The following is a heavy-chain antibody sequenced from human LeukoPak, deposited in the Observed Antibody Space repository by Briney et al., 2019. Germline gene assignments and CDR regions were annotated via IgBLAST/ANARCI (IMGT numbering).Heavy chain of an antibody. V-gene: IGHV3-48*02. CDR1: GFTFSSYS. Sequence: GGSLRLSCAASGFTFSSYSMNWVRQAPGKGLEWVSYISSSTNTIYYADSVKGRFTISGDNAKNSLFLQMNSLRDEDTAVYYCARGGYGANDDAFDIWGQGTMVTGSS. CDR3: ARGGYGANDDAFDI. D-gene: IGHD4-23*01. J-gene: IGHJ3*02. CDR2: ISSSTNTI.